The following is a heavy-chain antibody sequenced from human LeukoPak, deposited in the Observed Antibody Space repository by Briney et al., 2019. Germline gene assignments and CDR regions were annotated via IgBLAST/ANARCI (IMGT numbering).Heavy chain of an antibody. V-gene: IGHV3-23*01. J-gene: IGHJ4*02. D-gene: IGHD1-26*01. Sequence: GGSLRLSCVASGITFSTYAMSWVRQAPGKGLEWVSVISGSGGSTYYADSVKGRFTISRDNSKNTLYLQMNSLRAEDTAVYYCAKGSVGRFDYWGQGTLVTVSS. CDR3: AKGSVGRFDY. CDR2: ISGSGGST. CDR1: GITFSTYA.